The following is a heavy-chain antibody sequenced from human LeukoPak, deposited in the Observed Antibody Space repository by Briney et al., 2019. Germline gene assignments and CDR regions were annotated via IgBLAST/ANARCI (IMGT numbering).Heavy chain of an antibody. Sequence: GGSLRLSCAASGFTFSSYAMHWVRQAPGKGLEWVAVISYDGSNTYYADSVKGRFTFSRDNSKNTLYLQMNSLRAEDTAVYYCARGRITMVWGVTIRKGPPEDYYYMDVWGKGTTVTVSS. V-gene: IGHV3-30*04. D-gene: IGHD3-10*01. CDR3: ARGRITMVWGVTIRKGPPEDYYYMDV. CDR1: GFTFSSYA. J-gene: IGHJ6*03. CDR2: ISYDGSNT.